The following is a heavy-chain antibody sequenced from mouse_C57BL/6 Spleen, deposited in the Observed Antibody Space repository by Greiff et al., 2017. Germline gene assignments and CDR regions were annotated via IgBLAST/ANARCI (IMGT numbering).Heavy chain of an antibody. Sequence: DVKLVESGGDLVKPGGSLKLSCAASGFTFSSYGMSWVRQTPDKRLEWVATISSGGSYTYYPDSVKGRFTISRDNAKNTLYLQMSSLKSEDTAMYYCARQGFYDYDGYYFDYWGQGTTLTVSS. CDR3: ARQGFYDYDGYYFDY. J-gene: IGHJ2*01. CDR2: ISSGGSYT. D-gene: IGHD2-4*01. V-gene: IGHV5-6*02. CDR1: GFTFSSYG.